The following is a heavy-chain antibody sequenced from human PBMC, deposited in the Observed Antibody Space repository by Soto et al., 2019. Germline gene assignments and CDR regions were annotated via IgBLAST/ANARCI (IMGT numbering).Heavy chain of an antibody. D-gene: IGHD2-8*02. V-gene: IGHV3-73*02. J-gene: IGHJ4*02. CDR3: SGHGDVVYGAIKGNHLDY. CDR2: VRSKTKSYAT. CDR1: GFIFSGSV. Sequence: EVQLVESGGTLVQPGGSLKLSCAASGFIFSGSVMHWVRQASGKGLEWVGHVRSKTKSYATLYAASVEGRFTISRDDSKKMVYLQMNSLKIEDTAVYYCSGHGDVVYGAIKGNHLDYWGQGTLVTVSS.